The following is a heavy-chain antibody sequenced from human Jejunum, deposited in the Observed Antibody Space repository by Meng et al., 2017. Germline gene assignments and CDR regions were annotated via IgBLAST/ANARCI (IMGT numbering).Heavy chain of an antibody. CDR1: GFTFSSYA. J-gene: IGHJ4*02. V-gene: IGHV3-23*01. D-gene: IGHD4-17*01. CDR2: IIGRGDNT. Sequence: GESLKISCAASGFTFSSYAMSWVRQAPGKGLEWVSSIIGRGDNTDYADSVKGRFTISSDNSKNTMYLQMNKLRAEDTAVYSCAKDERWMTTVDYWGQGTLVTVSS. CDR3: AKDERWMTTVDY.